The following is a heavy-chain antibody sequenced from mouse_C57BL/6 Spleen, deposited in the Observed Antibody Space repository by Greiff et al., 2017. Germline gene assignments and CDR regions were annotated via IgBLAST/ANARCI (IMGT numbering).Heavy chain of an antibody. V-gene: IGHV1-64*01. D-gene: IGHD1-1*01. Sequence: QVQLKQSGAELVKPGASVKLSCKASGYTFTSYWMHWVKQRPGQGLEWIGMIHPNSGSTNYNEKFKSKATLTVDKSSSTAYMQLSSLTSEDSAVYYCARFITTVVPYFDVWGTGTTVTVSS. CDR2: IHPNSGST. CDR1: GYTFTSYW. J-gene: IGHJ1*03. CDR3: ARFITTVVPYFDV.